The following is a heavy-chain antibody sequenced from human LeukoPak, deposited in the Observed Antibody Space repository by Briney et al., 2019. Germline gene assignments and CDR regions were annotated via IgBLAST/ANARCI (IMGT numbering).Heavy chain of an antibody. J-gene: IGHJ6*02. CDR2: ISYDGSNK. V-gene: IGHV3-30-3*01. D-gene: IGHD6-13*01. CDR3: AKDLGAAAGENYYYYYGMDV. CDR1: GFTFSSYA. Sequence: PGRSLRLSCAASGFTFSSYAMHWVRQAPGKGLEWVAVISYDGSNKYYADSVKGRFTISRDNSKNTLYLQMNSLRAEDTAVYYCAKDLGAAAGENYYYYYGMDVWGQGTTVTVSS.